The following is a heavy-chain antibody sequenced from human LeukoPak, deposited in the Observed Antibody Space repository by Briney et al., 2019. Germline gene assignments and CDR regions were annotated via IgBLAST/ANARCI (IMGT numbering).Heavy chain of an antibody. J-gene: IGHJ4*02. CDR2: ISGSGGST. Sequence: PGGSLRLSCTVSGFTVSSNSMSWVRQAPGKGLEWVSAISGSGGSTYYADSVKGRFTISRDNSKNTLYLQMNSLRAEDTAVYYCAKAPSGYEYDYWGQGTLVTVSS. V-gene: IGHV3-23*01. CDR1: GFTVSSNS. CDR3: AKAPSGYEYDY. D-gene: IGHD3-22*01.